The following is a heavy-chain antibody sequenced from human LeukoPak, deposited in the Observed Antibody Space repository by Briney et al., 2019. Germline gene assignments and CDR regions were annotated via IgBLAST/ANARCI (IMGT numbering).Heavy chain of an antibody. V-gene: IGHV4-4*07. J-gene: IGHJ4*02. CDR3: ARAETYSSGWYDPFFDY. Sequence: SETLSLTCTVSGGSITSYYWSWIRQSAGKGLEWIGRIYITGSTTYNPSLKSRVTMSLDTSKNQFSLKLRSVTAADTAVYHCARAETYSSGWYDPFFDYWGQGTLVTVST. D-gene: IGHD6-19*01. CDR2: IYITGST. CDR1: GGSITSYY.